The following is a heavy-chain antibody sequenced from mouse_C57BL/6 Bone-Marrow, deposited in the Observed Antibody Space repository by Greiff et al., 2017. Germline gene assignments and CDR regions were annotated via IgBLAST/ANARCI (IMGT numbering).Heavy chain of an antibody. V-gene: IGHV1-81*01. CDR1: GYTFTSYG. Sequence: QVQLQQSGAELARPGASVKLSCKASGYTFTSYGISWVKQRTGQGLEWIGEIYPRSGNTYYNEKFKGKATLTADKSSSTAYMELRRLTSEDSAVYFCARGGYYEDWYFDVWGTGTTVTVSA. J-gene: IGHJ1*03. CDR2: IYPRSGNT. D-gene: IGHD2-4*01. CDR3: ARGGYYEDWYFDV.